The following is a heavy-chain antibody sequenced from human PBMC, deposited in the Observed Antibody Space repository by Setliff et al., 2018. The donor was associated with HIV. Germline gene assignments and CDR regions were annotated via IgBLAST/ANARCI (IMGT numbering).Heavy chain of an antibody. CDR2: ISGSGGST. J-gene: IGHJ3*02. Sequence: PGGSLRLSCAASGLGYTFYNYAMTWVRQAPGKGLEWVSSISGSGGSTYYADSVKGRFTISRDNSKNTLYLQMNSLRAEDTAVYYCAKDDVPRDFDIWGQGTMVTVSS. CDR1: GLGYTFYNYA. V-gene: IGHV3-23*01. CDR3: AKDDVPRDFDI.